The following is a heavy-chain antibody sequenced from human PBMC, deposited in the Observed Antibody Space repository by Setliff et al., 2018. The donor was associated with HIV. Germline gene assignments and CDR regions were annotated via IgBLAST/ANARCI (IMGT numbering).Heavy chain of an antibody. D-gene: IGHD6-13*01. CDR3: AGGEVRSRYVSSRAPFYHYYYYMDV. CDR1: GGSFSDYY. V-gene: IGHV4-34*01. CDR2: INYIGST. J-gene: IGHJ6*03. Sequence: PSETLSLTCAVYGGSFSDYYWTWIRQPPEKGLEWIGKINYIGSTDYNSSLRSRVTISVDTSKNKISLKLTSVTAADTAFYYCAGGEVRSRYVSSRAPFYHYYYYMDVWGKGTTVTVSS.